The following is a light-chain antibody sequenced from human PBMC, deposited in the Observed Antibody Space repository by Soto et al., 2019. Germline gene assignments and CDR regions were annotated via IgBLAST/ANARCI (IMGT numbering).Light chain of an antibody. V-gene: IGLV2-14*01. CDR3: SSYTISSTVV. Sequence: QSALTQPASVSGSPGQSITISCTGTSSDVGGYNYVSWYQQHPGKAPKLMIYDVSNRPSGVSNRFSGSKSGNTASLTISGLQADDDADYYCSSYTISSTVVFGGGTKLTVL. CDR1: SSDVGGYNY. CDR2: DVS. J-gene: IGLJ2*01.